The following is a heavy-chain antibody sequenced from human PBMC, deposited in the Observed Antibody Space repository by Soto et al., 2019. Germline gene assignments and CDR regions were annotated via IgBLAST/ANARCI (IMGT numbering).Heavy chain of an antibody. CDR1: GGSISSGDYY. CDR3: ARGRRFSDWSDP. J-gene: IGHJ5*02. Sequence: SETLSLTCTVSGGSISSGDYYWSWIRQPPGKGLEWIGYIYYSGSTYYNPSPKSRVTISVDTSKNQFSLKLSSVTAADTAVYYCARGRRFSDWSDPRGRGPLVSVSS. V-gene: IGHV4-30-4*01. CDR2: IYYSGST. D-gene: IGHD3-3*01.